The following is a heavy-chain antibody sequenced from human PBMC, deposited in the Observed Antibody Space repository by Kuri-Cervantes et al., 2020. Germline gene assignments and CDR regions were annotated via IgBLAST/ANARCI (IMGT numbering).Heavy chain of an antibody. CDR1: GFTFSSYG. Sequence: GGSLRLSCAASGFTFSSYGMHWVRQAPGKGLEWVAVISYDGSNKYYADSVKGRFTISRDNSKNTLYLQMNSLRAEDTAVYYCARGTGGQWGSKNWFDPWGQGTLVTVSS. D-gene: IGHD1-14*01. J-gene: IGHJ5*02. CDR3: ARGTGGQWGSKNWFDP. V-gene: IGHV3-30*03. CDR2: ISYDGSNK.